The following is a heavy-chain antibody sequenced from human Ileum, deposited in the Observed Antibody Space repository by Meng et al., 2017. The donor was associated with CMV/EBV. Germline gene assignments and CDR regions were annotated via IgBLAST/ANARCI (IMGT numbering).Heavy chain of an antibody. J-gene: IGHJ4*02. Sequence: GYTFTGYYMHWVRQAPGQGLEWMGWINPNSGGTNYAQKFQGRVTMTRDTSISTAYMELSRLRSDDTAVYYCARRGPRGYSGYDFLVYWGQGTLVTVSS. V-gene: IGHV1-2*02. CDR2: INPNSGGT. CDR1: GYTFTGYY. D-gene: IGHD5-12*01. CDR3: ARRGPRGYSGYDFLVY.